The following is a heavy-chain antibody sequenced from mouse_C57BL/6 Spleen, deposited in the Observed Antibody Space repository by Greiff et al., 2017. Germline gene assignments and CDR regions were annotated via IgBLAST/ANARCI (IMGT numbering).Heavy chain of an antibody. V-gene: IGHV1-50*01. CDR3: ARYDGYTSYWYFDV. CDR1: GYTFTSYW. J-gene: IGHJ1*03. Sequence: QVQLQQPGAELVKPGASVKLSCKASGYTFTSYWMQWVKQRPGQGLEWIGEIDPSDSYTNYNQKFKGKATLTVDTSSSTAYMQLSSLTAEDSAVYYCARYDGYTSYWYFDVWGTGTTVTVSS. D-gene: IGHD2-3*01. CDR2: IDPSDSYT.